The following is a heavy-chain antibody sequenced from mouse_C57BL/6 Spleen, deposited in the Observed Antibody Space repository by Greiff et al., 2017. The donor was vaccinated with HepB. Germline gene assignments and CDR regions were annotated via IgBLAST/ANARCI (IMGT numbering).Heavy chain of an antibody. CDR1: GFTFSSYA. Sequence: EVKLMESGEGLVKPGGSLKLSCAASGFTFSSYAMSWVRQTPEKRLEWVAYISSGGDYIYYADTVKGRFTISRDNARNTLYLQMSSLKSEDTAMYYCTRDRAYYSNGGFAYWGQGTLVTVSA. CDR3: TRDRAYYSNGGFAY. D-gene: IGHD2-5*01. V-gene: IGHV5-9-1*02. CDR2: ISSGGDYI. J-gene: IGHJ3*01.